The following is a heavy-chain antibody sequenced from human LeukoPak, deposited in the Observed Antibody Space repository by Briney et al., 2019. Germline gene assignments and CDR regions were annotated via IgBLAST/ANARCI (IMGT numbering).Heavy chain of an antibody. J-gene: IGHJ6*03. V-gene: IGHV1-46*01. CDR3: ARCGIGVVPAAILSRNYYYYMDV. CDR1: GYTFTSYY. CDR2: INPSGGST. D-gene: IGHD2-2*01. Sequence: GASVKVSCKASGYTFTSYYMHWVRQAPGQGLEWMGIINPSGGSTSYAQKFQGRVTMTRDMSTSTVYMELSSLRSEDTAVYYCARCGIGVVPAAILSRNYYYYMDVWGKGTTVTVSS.